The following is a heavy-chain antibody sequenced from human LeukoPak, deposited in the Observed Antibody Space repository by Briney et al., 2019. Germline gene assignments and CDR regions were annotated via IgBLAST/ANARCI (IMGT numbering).Heavy chain of an antibody. CDR1: GYTFTSYD. Sequence: ASVKVSCKASGYTFTSYDINWVRQATGQGLEWMGWMNPNSGNTGYAQKFQGRVTMTRNTSISTAYMELSSLRSEDTAVYYCARASSFSPRFGKLWPYGMDVWGQGTTVTVSS. J-gene: IGHJ6*02. V-gene: IGHV1-8*01. CDR2: MNPNSGNT. D-gene: IGHD6-19*01. CDR3: ARASSFSPRFGKLWPYGMDV.